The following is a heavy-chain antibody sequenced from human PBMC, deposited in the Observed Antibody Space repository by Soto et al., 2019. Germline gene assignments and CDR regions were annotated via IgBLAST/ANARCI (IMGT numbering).Heavy chain of an antibody. CDR3: ARPPFPGCINGVCYPCDH. CDR2: MNPNGGST. CDR1: GYTFTHYY. J-gene: IGHJ4*02. V-gene: IGHV1-46*01. D-gene: IGHD2-8*01. Sequence: QVQLVQSGAEVKKPGASVKVSCKASGYTFTHYYIHWVRQAPGQGLEWMGRMNPNGGSTDYAQKFQGRVTMTTDTSTTTVYMELSSLRSDDTAVYYCARPPFPGCINGVCYPCDHWGQGTLVTVSS.